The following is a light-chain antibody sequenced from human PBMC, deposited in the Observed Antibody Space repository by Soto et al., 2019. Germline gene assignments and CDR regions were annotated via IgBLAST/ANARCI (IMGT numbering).Light chain of an antibody. Sequence: LTEPGSLSGSPGRSITISCTRTSSDVGGYNYVSWFQQHPGKAPKLMISDVSNRPSGVSNRFSGSKSGNTASLTISGLQAEDEADYYCLSYTTSSTAYVFGTGTEVTVL. CDR1: SSDVGGYNY. V-gene: IGLV2-14*01. CDR3: LSYTTSSTAYV. J-gene: IGLJ1*01. CDR2: DVS.